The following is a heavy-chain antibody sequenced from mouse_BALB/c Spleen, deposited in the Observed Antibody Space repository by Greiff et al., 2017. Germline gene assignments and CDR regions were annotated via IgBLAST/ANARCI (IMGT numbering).Heavy chain of an antibody. CDR2: INPYNDGT. CDR1: GYTFTSYV. Sequence: VHVKQSGPELVKPGASVKMSCKASGYTFTSYVMHWVKQKPGQGLEWIGYINPYNDGTKYNEKFKGKATLTSDKSSSTAYMELSSLTSEDSAVYYCAREGRYGSSYWYFDVWGAGTTVTVSS. J-gene: IGHJ1*01. D-gene: IGHD1-1*01. CDR3: AREGRYGSSYWYFDV. V-gene: IGHV1-14*01.